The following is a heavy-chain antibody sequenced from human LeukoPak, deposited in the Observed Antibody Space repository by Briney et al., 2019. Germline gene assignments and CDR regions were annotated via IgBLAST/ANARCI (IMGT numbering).Heavy chain of an antibody. Sequence: GGALRLSCAASGFTFSSYAMSWVRQASGKGLEWVSAIRDSGSGTHYADSVKGRFTTSRDNSKNTLFLQMNSLRAEDTAIYYCAKYGPQDSGSSHFDYWGQGALVTVSS. CDR3: AKYGPQDSGSSHFDY. V-gene: IGHV3-23*01. CDR2: IRDSGSGT. CDR1: GFTFSSYA. J-gene: IGHJ4*02. D-gene: IGHD1-26*01.